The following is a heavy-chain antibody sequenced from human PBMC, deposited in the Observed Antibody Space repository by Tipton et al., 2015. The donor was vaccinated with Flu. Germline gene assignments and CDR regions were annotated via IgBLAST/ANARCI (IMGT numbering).Heavy chain of an antibody. CDR1: GGSISSYY. J-gene: IGHJ6*02. Sequence: TLSLTCTVSGGSISSYYWSWIRQPAGKGLEWIGRIYTSGSTNYNHSPKSRVTMSVDTSKNQFSLKLSSVTAADTAVYYCARDGDDDFWSGYRQADYYGMDVWGQGTTVTVSS. D-gene: IGHD3-3*01. CDR2: IYTSGST. CDR3: ARDGDDDFWSGYRQADYYGMDV. V-gene: IGHV4-4*07.